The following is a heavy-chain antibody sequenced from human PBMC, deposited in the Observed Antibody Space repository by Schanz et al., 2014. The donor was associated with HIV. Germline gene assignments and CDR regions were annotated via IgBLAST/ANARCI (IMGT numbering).Heavy chain of an antibody. V-gene: IGHV1-69*17. J-gene: IGHJ6*02. CDR2: MIPSFRLR. Sequence: QVQLVQSGAEVKKPGSSVKVSCKASGGTFSSYAISWVRQAPGQGLEWMGGMIPSFRLRTYAQKFQGRVTMTRDTSKSTAYMDLSSLRSEDTAVYYCARRRSEIVPAAIVLHYYYGFDVWGQGTTVTVS. CDR1: GGTFSSYA. D-gene: IGHD2-2*02. CDR3: ARRRSEIVPAAIVLHYYYGFDV.